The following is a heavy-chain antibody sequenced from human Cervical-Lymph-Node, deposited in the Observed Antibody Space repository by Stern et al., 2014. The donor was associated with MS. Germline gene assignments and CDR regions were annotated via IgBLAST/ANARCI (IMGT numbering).Heavy chain of an antibody. J-gene: IGHJ4*02. CDR3: ARDKEDTNMAFRYFDN. CDR2: IYTTGST. Sequence: QVQLQESGPGLVKPSQTLSLTCTVSGGSVGSGSYDWSWIRQPAGKGLEWIGRIYTTGSTYYNPSLKSRVSISIDTSKNQFSLKLTSVTAADTAVHYCARDKEDTNMAFRYFDNWGQGTLVTVSS. V-gene: IGHV4-61*02. CDR1: GGSVGSGSYD. D-gene: IGHD5-18*01.